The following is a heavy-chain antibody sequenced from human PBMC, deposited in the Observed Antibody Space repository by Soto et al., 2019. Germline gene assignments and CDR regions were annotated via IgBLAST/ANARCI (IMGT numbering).Heavy chain of an antibody. J-gene: IGHJ4*02. CDR1: DGSINRCRFY. CDR2: ISDSGSS. D-gene: IGHD3-9*01. CDR3: ARTTFYDIFTAYYSLFDY. V-gene: IGHV4-31*03. Sequence: PSETLSLTFTVSDGSINRCRFYWSWIRQHPGKGLEWIGHISDSGSSYYNPSLESRVTISVDTSKNQFSLKLSAVTAADTAVYFCARTTFYDIFTAYYSLFDYWGQGTMVTVSS.